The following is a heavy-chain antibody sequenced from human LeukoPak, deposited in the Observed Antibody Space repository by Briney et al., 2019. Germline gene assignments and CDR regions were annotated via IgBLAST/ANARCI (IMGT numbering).Heavy chain of an antibody. CDR2: IYSSGTT. CDR3: ARDKGSTSWFDP. D-gene: IGHD2-2*01. CDR1: GGSISGYY. Sequence: SETLSLTCTVTGGSISGYYWSCSRQPPGQGLEWIGYIYSSGTTLYNPSLKSRVTMSVDTSKNQFSLKLSSVTAADTAVYYCARDKGSTSWFDPWGQGTLVTVSS. V-gene: IGHV4-59*12. J-gene: IGHJ5*02.